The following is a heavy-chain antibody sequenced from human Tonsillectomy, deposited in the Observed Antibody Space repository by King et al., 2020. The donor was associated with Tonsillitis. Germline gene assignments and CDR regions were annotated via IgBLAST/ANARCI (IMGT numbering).Heavy chain of an antibody. D-gene: IGHD3-9*01. CDR2: IKRDGSST. Sequence: QLVESGGGLVQPGGSLRISCAASGFTFSNYWMHWVRQAPGKGLVWVSSIKRDGSSTTYADSVKGRFTISRGNAKNTLYLQMNSLRAEDTAVYYCARAPHDILTGYSPVDYWGQGTLVTVSS. CDR1: GFTFSNYW. J-gene: IGHJ4*02. CDR3: ARAPHDILTGYSPVDY. V-gene: IGHV3-74*01.